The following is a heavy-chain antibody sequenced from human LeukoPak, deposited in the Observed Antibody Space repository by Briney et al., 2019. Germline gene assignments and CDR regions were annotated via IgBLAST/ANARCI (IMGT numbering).Heavy chain of an antibody. Sequence: GESLKISCKGSGYSFTNYWIGWVRQMPGKGLEWMGSIYPGDSDTRYSPSFQGQVTVSADKSISTAYLQWSSLKASDTAMYCCANMYSSNIPWGQGTLVTVSS. D-gene: IGHD6-13*01. CDR3: ANMYSSNIP. CDR1: GYSFTNYW. V-gene: IGHV5-51*01. CDR2: IYPGDSDT. J-gene: IGHJ5*02.